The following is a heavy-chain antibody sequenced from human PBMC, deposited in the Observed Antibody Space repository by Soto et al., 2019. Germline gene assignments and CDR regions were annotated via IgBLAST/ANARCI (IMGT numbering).Heavy chain of an antibody. CDR1: GFSFRTYA. Sequence: EFLKIGFTVSGFSFRTYAMSWVRQAPGKGLVWVSAISASGGTTYYADSVKGRFTISRDNSKDTLYLQMNSLRADDTAVYYCAKDSSSVPNWFDPWGQGTLVTVSS. D-gene: IGHD6-6*01. CDR2: ISASGGTT. J-gene: IGHJ5*02. V-gene: IGHV3-23*01. CDR3: AKDSSSVPNWFDP.